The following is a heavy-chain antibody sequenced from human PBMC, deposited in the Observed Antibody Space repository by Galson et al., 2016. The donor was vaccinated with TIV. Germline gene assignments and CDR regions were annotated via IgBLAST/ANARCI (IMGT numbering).Heavy chain of an antibody. CDR1: GFTFSGYV. J-gene: IGHJ3*02. V-gene: IGHV3-23*01. Sequence: SLRLSCAASGFTFSGYVMSWVRQAPGKGLEWVSTVSLSGGTTYYADSVKGRFTISRDNARYTLYLQMNSLRAEDTAIYYCAKPGKSWDYSWDAFDIWGQGTLVIVSS. CDR3: AKPGKSWDYSWDAFDI. CDR2: VSLSGGTT. D-gene: IGHD1-7*01.